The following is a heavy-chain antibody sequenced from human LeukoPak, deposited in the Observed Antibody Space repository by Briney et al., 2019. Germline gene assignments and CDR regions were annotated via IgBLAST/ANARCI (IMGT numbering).Heavy chain of an antibody. V-gene: IGHV3-23*01. J-gene: IGHJ4*02. CDR3: AKDLGVTIFGVVIMPFDY. CDR2: ISGSGGST. D-gene: IGHD3-3*01. Sequence: GGSLRLSCAASGFTFSSYAMSWVRQAPGKGLEWVAGISGSGGSTYYADSVKGRFTISRDTSKNTLNLQMNSLRAEDTAVYYCAKDLGVTIFGVVIMPFDYWGQGTLVTVSS. CDR1: GFTFSSYA.